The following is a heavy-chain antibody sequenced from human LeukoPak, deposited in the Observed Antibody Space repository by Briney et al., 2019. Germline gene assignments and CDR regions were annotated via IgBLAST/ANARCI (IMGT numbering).Heavy chain of an antibody. CDR2: ISSSSSTI. CDR1: GFTFSSYS. Sequence: PGGSLRLSCAASGFTFSSYSMNWVRQAPGKGLEWVSYISSSSSTIYYADFVKGRFTISRDNAKNSLYLQMNSLRAEDTAVYYCARELPSYYDYVWGSYRDVPASFDYWGQGTLITVSS. J-gene: IGHJ4*02. CDR3: ARELPSYYDYVWGSYRDVPASFDY. D-gene: IGHD3-16*02. V-gene: IGHV3-48*01.